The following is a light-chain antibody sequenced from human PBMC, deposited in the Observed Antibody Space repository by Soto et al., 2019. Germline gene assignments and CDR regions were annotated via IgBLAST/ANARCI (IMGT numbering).Light chain of an antibody. CDR1: QSVSGTY. CDR2: GAS. Sequence: EIVLTQSPGTLFLSPGERATLSCRASQSVSGTYLGWYQMKPGQSPRFVIYGASSRATGIPDRFRGSGSGTDFTLTITRLEPEDSAVYYCQQYGSPPLTFGGGTRVEIK. V-gene: IGKV3-20*01. J-gene: IGKJ4*01. CDR3: QQYGSPPLT.